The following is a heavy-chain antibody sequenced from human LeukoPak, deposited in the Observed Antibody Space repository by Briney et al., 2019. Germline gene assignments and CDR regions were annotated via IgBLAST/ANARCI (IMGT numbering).Heavy chain of an antibody. V-gene: IGHV3-7*03. CDR1: GFTFSGLW. Sequence: PGGSLRLSCAVSGFTFSGLWMSWSRQAPGKGLEWVAGINSDGSEGYYADVVKGRFTISRDNAKNSLYLQINSLRAEDTAVYYCARSSYSSSSSVWGQGTMVTVSS. CDR2: INSDGSEG. CDR3: ARSSYSSSSSV. D-gene: IGHD6-6*01. J-gene: IGHJ3*01.